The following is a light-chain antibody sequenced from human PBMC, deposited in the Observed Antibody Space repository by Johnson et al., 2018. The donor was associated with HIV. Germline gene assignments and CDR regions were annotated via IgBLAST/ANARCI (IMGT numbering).Light chain of an antibody. CDR1: NSNIVSNY. V-gene: IGLV1-51*01. J-gene: IGLJ1*01. CDR3: GTWDSGLSGGLYL. Sequence: SVLTQPPSVSAAPGQKVTISCSGSNSNIVSNYVSWYQQLPGTAPKLLIYDNNKRPSGIPDRFSGSKSGTSATLGITGLQTGDEADYYCGTWDSGLSGGLYLFGPGTKVTVL. CDR2: DNN.